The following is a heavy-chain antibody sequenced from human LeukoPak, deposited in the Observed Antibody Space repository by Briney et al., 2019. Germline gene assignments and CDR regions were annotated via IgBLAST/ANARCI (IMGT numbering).Heavy chain of an antibody. Sequence: GGSLRLSCAASGFTFSRYGMSWVRQAPGKGLEWVSSVSTDGDTYYTDSVKGRFTISRDVSRNTLFLQMISLRAEDTALYYCARSRSGSVAGTSDYWGQGTLVIVSS. D-gene: IGHD6-19*01. J-gene: IGHJ4*02. CDR3: ARSRSGSVAGTSDY. CDR2: VSTDGDT. CDR1: GFTFSRYG. V-gene: IGHV3-23*01.